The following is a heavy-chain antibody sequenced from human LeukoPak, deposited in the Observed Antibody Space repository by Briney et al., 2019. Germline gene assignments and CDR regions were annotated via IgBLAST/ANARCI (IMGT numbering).Heavy chain of an antibody. J-gene: IGHJ4*02. Sequence: GGSLRLSCAASGLTFSDYYMTWIRQAPGKGLEWVSSLSGTGTTIYSADSVRGRFTVSRDNARNSLFLHMNSLIAEDTAVYYCAVQITMIVVVPYFDYWGQGTLVTVSS. D-gene: IGHD3-22*01. CDR2: LSGTGTTI. V-gene: IGHV3-11*04. CDR1: GLTFSDYY. CDR3: AVQITMIVVVPYFDY.